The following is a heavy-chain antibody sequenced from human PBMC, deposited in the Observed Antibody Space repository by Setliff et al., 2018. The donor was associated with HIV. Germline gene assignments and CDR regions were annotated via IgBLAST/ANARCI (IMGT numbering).Heavy chain of an antibody. D-gene: IGHD6-19*01. V-gene: IGHV3-30*02. CDR1: GFTFSSYG. CDR3: AKDGYSIAVAGFDY. CDR2: IRYDGSNK. Sequence: GGSLRLSCAASGFTFSSYGMHWVRQAPGKGLEWVAFIRYDGSNKYYADSVKGRFTISRGNAKNSLYLQMNSLRAEDTAVYYCAKDGYSIAVAGFDYWGQGTLVTVSS. J-gene: IGHJ4*02.